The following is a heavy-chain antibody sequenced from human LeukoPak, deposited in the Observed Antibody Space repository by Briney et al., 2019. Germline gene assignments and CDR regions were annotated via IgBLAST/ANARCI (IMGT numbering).Heavy chain of an antibody. CDR3: ARAGGQYYYYYYMDV. J-gene: IGHJ6*03. V-gene: IGHV3-21*01. CDR1: GFTFSSYS. CDR2: ISSSSYI. Sequence: GGSLRLSCAASGFTFSSYSMNWVRQAPGKGLEWVSSISSSSYIYYADSVKGRFTISRDNAKNSLYLQMNRLRAEDTAVYNCARAGGQYYYYYYMDVWGKGTTVTVSS.